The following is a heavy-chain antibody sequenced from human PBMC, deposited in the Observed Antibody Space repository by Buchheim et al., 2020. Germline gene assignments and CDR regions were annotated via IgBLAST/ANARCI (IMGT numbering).Heavy chain of an antibody. CDR2: IKQDGSEK. V-gene: IGHV3-7*01. CDR3: ASESGWQYGMDV. J-gene: IGHJ6*02. CDR1: GFTFSSYW. Sequence: EVQLVESGGGLVQPGGSLRLSCAASGFTFSSYWVSWVRQAPGKGLEWVANIKQDGSEKYYVDSVKGRFTISRDNAKNSLYLQMNSLRAEDTAVYYCASESGWQYGMDVWGQGTT. D-gene: IGHD6-19*01.